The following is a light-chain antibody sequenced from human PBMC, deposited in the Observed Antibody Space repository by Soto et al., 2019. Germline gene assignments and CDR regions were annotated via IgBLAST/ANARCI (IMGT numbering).Light chain of an antibody. Sequence: EIVMTQSPATLSVSPGERATLTCRASQSVSSSLAWYQQKPGHAPRLLIYGASTRATGIPARFSGSRSGTEFTLTISSLQSEDFAVYYCQQYNNWPLYTFGQGTKLEIK. CDR1: QSVSSS. CDR3: QQYNNWPLYT. CDR2: GAS. V-gene: IGKV3-15*01. J-gene: IGKJ2*01.